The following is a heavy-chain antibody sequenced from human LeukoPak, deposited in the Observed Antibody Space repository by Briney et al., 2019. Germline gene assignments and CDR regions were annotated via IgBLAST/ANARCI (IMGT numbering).Heavy chain of an antibody. Sequence: PSETLSLTCTVSGGSISSYYWSWIRQPPGKGLEWIGYIYYSGSTNYNPSLKSRVTISVDTSKNQFSLKLSSVTAADTAVYYCARDDRSGSYFDYWGQGTLVTVSS. CDR2: IYYSGST. CDR3: ARDDRSGSYFDY. D-gene: IGHD3-22*01. J-gene: IGHJ4*02. V-gene: IGHV4-59*01. CDR1: GGSISSYY.